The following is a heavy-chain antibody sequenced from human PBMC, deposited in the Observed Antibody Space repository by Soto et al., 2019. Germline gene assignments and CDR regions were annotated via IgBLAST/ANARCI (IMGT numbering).Heavy chain of an antibody. CDR1: GGTFSSYA. Sequence: SVKVSCKASGGTFSSYAISWVRQAPGQGLEWMGGIIPIYGTANYAQKFQGRVTITADESTSTAYMELSSLTSEDTAVYYCAREALGTMVRVVIITLAFAIWGQGTMFT. V-gene: IGHV1-69*13. D-gene: IGHD3-10*01. J-gene: IGHJ3*02. CDR2: IIPIYGTA. CDR3: AREALGTMVRVVIITLAFAI.